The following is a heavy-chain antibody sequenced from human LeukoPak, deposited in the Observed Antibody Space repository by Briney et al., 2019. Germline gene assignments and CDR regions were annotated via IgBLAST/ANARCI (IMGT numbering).Heavy chain of an antibody. Sequence: GGSLRLSCAGSGFTFSSYPMTWVRQAPGKGLDWVSTIDTSGNTDYADSVKGRFTISRDNSRNTLYLQMNSLRAEDTAVYFCAKYSRPSSRVFDYWGQGTLATASP. CDR1: GFTFSSYP. CDR3: AKYSRPSSRVFDY. D-gene: IGHD6-13*01. J-gene: IGHJ4*02. V-gene: IGHV3-23*01. CDR2: IDTSGNT.